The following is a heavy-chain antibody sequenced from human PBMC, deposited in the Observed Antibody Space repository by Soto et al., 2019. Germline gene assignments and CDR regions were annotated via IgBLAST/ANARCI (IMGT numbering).Heavy chain of an antibody. V-gene: IGHV3-21*01. CDR3: ARGQESRRITIFGVVMDDY. Sequence: EVQLVESGGGLVKPGGSLRLSCAASGFTFSSYSMNWVRQAPGKGLEWVSSISSSSSYIYYADSVKGRFTISRDNAKNSLYLQMNSLRAEDTAVYYCARGQESRRITIFGVVMDDYWGQGTLVTVSS. J-gene: IGHJ4*02. CDR1: GFTFSSYS. CDR2: ISSSSSYI. D-gene: IGHD3-3*01.